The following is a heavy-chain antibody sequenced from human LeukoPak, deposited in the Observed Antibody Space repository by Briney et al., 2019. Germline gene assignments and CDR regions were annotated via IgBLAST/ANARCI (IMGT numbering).Heavy chain of an antibody. Sequence: SGGSLRLSCAASGVTLSTYAMSWARQAPGKGLEWVAVIWYDGSNKYYADSVKGRFTISRDNSKNTLYLQMNSLRAEDTAVYYCAKDRDGSGSLDPWGQGTLVTVSS. J-gene: IGHJ5*02. D-gene: IGHD3-10*01. CDR1: GVTLSTYA. CDR3: AKDRDGSGSLDP. V-gene: IGHV3-30*02. CDR2: IWYDGSNK.